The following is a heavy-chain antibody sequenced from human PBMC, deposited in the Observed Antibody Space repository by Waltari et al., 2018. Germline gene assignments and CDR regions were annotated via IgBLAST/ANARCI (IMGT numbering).Heavy chain of an antibody. CDR2: IYHSGNT. J-gene: IGHJ4*02. CDR1: GSSITSGYY. D-gene: IGHD6-13*01. CDR3: ARAPMSGAATGTFDF. Sequence: QVQLQESGPGLVKPSETLSLTCTVSGSSITSGYYWGCLRPPPGKGLEWIGSIYHSGNTYYNPSLKGRLTISVDTSKNQFSLRLSSVTAADTAVYYCARAPMSGAATGTFDFWGLGSLVTVSP. V-gene: IGHV4-38-2*02.